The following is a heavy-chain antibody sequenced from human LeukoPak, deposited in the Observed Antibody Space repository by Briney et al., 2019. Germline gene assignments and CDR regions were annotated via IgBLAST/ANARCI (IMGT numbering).Heavy chain of an antibody. CDR2: IYSSGST. D-gene: IGHD6-13*01. CDR3: ARDGIAAAGRFFDY. J-gene: IGHJ4*02. CDR1: GGSISTYY. Sequence: PSETLSLTCTVSGGSISTYYWSWIRQPAGKGLEWIGRIYSSGSTNYNPSLESRVTMSVDTSKNQFSLNLTSVTAADTAVYYCARDGIAAAGRFFDYWGQGTLATASS. V-gene: IGHV4-4*07.